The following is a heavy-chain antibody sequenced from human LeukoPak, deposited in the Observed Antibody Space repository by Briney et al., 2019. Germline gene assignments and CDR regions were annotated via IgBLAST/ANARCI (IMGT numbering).Heavy chain of an antibody. Sequence: SETLSLTCAVYGGSFSGYYWSWIRQPPGKGLEWIGEINHSGSTNYNPSLKSRVTISVDTSKNQFSLKLSSVTAADTAVYYCAKLFYGDPSYNWFDPWGQGTLVTVSS. D-gene: IGHD4-17*01. J-gene: IGHJ5*02. CDR3: AKLFYGDPSYNWFDP. CDR2: INHSGST. CDR1: GGSFSGYY. V-gene: IGHV4-34*01.